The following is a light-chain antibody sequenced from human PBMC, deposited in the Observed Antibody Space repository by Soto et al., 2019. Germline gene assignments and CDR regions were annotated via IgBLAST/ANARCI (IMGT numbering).Light chain of an antibody. V-gene: IGKV1-27*01. Sequence: DIQITQSPSSVSASLGYRVTITCRASQGIGVYLAWFQQKPGNVPKLLIYAASTLQSGVPSRFSGSGSGTDFTLTISSLQPEDVATYYCQKYNSAPLTFGGGTKVEI. CDR3: QKYNSAPLT. CDR1: QGIGVY. CDR2: AAS. J-gene: IGKJ4*01.